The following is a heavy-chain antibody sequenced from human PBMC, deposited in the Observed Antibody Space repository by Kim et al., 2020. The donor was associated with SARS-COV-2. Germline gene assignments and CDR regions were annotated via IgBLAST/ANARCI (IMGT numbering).Heavy chain of an antibody. Sequence: GGSLRLSCAASGFTFSSHWMHWVRQAPGKGLVWVSRINSDGSTISYADSVKGRFTISRDNAKNTLYLQMNSLRAEDTAGYYCARRQFTSGWYDFDYCGQG. V-gene: IGHV3-74*01. CDR2: INSDGSTI. J-gene: IGHJ4*02. CDR3: ARRQFTSGWYDFDY. D-gene: IGHD6-19*01. CDR1: GFTFSSHW.